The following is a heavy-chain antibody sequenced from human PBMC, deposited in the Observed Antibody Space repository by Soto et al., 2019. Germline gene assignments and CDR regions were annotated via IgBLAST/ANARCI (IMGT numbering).Heavy chain of an antibody. J-gene: IGHJ6*02. Sequence: SETLSFTCTVSGASINSYHWSWIRQPAGKGLEWIGRMYTSRNSNYNPSLQSRVTMSLDTSKNEFSLNLSSVTAADTAVYYCAKNSWGGMDVWGQGTTVTVSS. D-gene: IGHD3-16*01. CDR3: AKNSWGGMDV. CDR2: MYTSRNS. V-gene: IGHV4-4*07. CDR1: GASINSYH.